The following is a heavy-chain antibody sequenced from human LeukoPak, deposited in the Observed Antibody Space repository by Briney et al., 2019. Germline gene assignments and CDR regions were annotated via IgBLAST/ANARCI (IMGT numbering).Heavy chain of an antibody. CDR1: GYTLTVLS. D-gene: IGHD2-15*01. Sequence: ASVKVSCTVSGYTLTVLSIHWVRQAPAKGLEWMGGFDTEDGEIIYAQKFQGRVTMTEDASTDTAYMELSSLRSEDTAVYYYTTVDCSGGSCSVGYFGYWGQGTLVTVSS. CDR2: FDTEDGEI. J-gene: IGHJ4*02. CDR3: TTVDCSGGSCSVGYFGY. V-gene: IGHV1-24*01.